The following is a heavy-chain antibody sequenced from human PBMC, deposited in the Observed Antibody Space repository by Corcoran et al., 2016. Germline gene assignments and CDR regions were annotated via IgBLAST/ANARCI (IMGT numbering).Heavy chain of an antibody. D-gene: IGHD2-15*01. CDR2: IIPIFGTA. Sequence: QVQLVQSGAEVKKPGSSVKVSCKASGGTFSSYAISWVRQAPGQGLEWMGGIIPIFGTANYAQKFQGRVTITADESTSTAYMELSSLRSEDTAVYYCAKGYCSGGSCYGADCALDIWGQGTMVTVSS. J-gene: IGHJ3*02. CDR1: GGTFSSYA. V-gene: IGHV1-69*01. CDR3: AKGYCSGGSCYGADCALDI.